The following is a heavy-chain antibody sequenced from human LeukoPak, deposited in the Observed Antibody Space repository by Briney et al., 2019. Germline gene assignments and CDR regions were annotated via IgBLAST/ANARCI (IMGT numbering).Heavy chain of an antibody. CDR3: ARGDTVVTPWYFDY. CDR1: GGSISSYY. J-gene: IGHJ4*02. D-gene: IGHD4-23*01. Sequence: PSETLSLTCTVSGGSISSYYWSWIRQPAGKGLEWIGRIYTSGSITYNPSLKSRVTISVDTSKNQFSLKLSSVTAADTAVYYCARGDTVVTPWYFDYWGQGTLVTVSS. V-gene: IGHV4-4*07. CDR2: IYTSGSI.